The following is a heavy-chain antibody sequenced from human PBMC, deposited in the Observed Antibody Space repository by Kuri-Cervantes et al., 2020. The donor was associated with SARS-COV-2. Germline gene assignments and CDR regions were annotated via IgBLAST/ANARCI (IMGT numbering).Heavy chain of an antibody. D-gene: IGHD2-2*01. V-gene: IGHV1-69*06. CDR2: IIPLFGTT. CDR1: GGTFSSYA. CDR3: ARPYCSTSTCYDGTFDS. J-gene: IGHJ4*02. Sequence: SVKVSCKASGGTFSSYAVTWVRQAPGRGLEWMGRIIPLFGTTIYAEKFRGRVTLTADKSTNTAYMELSSLRSEDTAVYYCARPYCSTSTCYDGTFDSWGQGTLVTVSS.